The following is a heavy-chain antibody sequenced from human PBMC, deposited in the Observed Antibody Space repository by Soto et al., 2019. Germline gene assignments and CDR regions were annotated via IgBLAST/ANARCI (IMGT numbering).Heavy chain of an antibody. CDR1: GYSVSSNHIA. CDR2: TYYRSNWYN. J-gene: IGHJ4*02. V-gene: IGHV6-1*01. D-gene: IGHD2-15*01. CDR3: ARGRWSTFDY. Sequence: SQTLSLTCDVSGYSVSSNHIALNLLRQSPWRGLEWLGRTYYRSNWYNEYAVSVRSRITINLDTSKNQFSLQLNSVTPEDTAVYYCARGRWSTFDYWGQGAQVTVSS.